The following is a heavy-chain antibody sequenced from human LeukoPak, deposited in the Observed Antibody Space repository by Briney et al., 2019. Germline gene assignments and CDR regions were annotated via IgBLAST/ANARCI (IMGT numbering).Heavy chain of an antibody. D-gene: IGHD3-9*01. CDR1: GFTFSSYW. Sequence: GSLRLSCAASGFTFSSYWMHWVREAPGKGLVWVSRINSDGSSTSYADSVKGRFTISRDNAKNTLYLQMNSLRAEDTAVYYCARDGPYYDILTGYSIQYYYYYGMDVWGQGTTVTVSS. J-gene: IGHJ6*02. CDR2: INSDGSST. CDR3: ARDGPYYDILTGYSIQYYYYYGMDV. V-gene: IGHV3-74*01.